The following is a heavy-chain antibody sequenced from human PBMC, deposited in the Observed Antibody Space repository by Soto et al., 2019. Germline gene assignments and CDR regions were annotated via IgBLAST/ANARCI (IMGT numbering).Heavy chain of an antibody. J-gene: IGHJ4*02. CDR1: GGSISSYY. V-gene: IGHV4-59*01. Sequence: QVQLQESGPGLVKPSETLSLTCTVSGGSISSYYWSWIRQHPGKGLEWIGYIYYSGSTNYNPSLKSRVTISVDTSKNQFSLKLSSVTAADTAVYYCARAGSSGSLPLNFDYWGQGTLVTVSS. D-gene: IGHD3-22*01. CDR2: IYYSGST. CDR3: ARAGSSGSLPLNFDY.